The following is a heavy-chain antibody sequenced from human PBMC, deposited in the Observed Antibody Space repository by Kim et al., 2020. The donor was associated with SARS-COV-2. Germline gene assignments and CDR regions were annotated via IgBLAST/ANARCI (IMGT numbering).Heavy chain of an antibody. Sequence: GESLKISCEGSGYSFTSYWIGWVRQMPGKGLDWMGIIYPGDSEIRISPSFQGQVTISADKSSSTAYLQWSSLKASDTAMYYCARLWRGSKYSSSGGMDVWGQGTTVSVSS. V-gene: IGHV5-51*01. J-gene: IGHJ6*02. CDR3: ARLWRGSKYSSSGGMDV. CDR1: GYSFTSYW. D-gene: IGHD6-6*01. CDR2: IYPGDSEI.